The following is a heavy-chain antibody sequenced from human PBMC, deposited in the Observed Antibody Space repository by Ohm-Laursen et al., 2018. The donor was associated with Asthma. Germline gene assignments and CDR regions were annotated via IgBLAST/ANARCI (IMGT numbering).Heavy chain of an antibody. CDR2: IYHSGST. J-gene: IGHJ6*02. V-gene: IGHV4-30-2*01. D-gene: IGHD4-11*01. CDR1: GGSISSGGYS. Sequence: PSQTLSLTWAVSGGSISSGGYSWSWIRQPPGKGLEWIGYIYHSGSTYYNPSLKSRVTISVDRSKNQFSLKLSSVTAADTAVYYCARVSTTVTYYYYGMDVWGQGTTVTVSS. CDR3: ARVSTTVTYYYYGMDV.